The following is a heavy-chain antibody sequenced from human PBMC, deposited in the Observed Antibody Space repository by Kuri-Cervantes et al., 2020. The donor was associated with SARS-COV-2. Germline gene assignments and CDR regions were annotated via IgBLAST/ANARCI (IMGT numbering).Heavy chain of an antibody. V-gene: IGHV3-33*01. J-gene: IGHJ6*02. Sequence: LSLTCAASGFTFSSYGMHWVRQAPGKGLEWVAVIWYDGSNKYYADSVKGRFTISRDNSKNTLYLQMNSLRAEDTAVYYCAREFHDFWSGYYGPYYFYAMDVWGQGTTVTVSS. CDR2: IWYDGSNK. D-gene: IGHD3-3*01. CDR1: GFTFSSYG. CDR3: AREFHDFWSGYYGPYYFYAMDV.